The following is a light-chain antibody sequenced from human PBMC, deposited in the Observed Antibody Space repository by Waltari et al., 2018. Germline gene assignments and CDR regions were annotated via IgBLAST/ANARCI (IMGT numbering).Light chain of an antibody. Sequence: QSVLTQPPSASGTPGPRVPIPCSGSSSNIADNVVNWYQQLPGKAPKLLIYRNDQRPSGVPDRFSASKSGTSASLAISGLQSEDEADYYCAAWDDRMNGHWVFGGGTKVTVL. CDR1: SSNIADNV. V-gene: IGLV1-44*01. CDR2: RND. CDR3: AAWDDRMNGHWV. J-gene: IGLJ3*02.